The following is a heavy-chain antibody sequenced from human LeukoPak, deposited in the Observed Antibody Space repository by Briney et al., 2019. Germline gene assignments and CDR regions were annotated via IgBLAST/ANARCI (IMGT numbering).Heavy chain of an antibody. J-gene: IGHJ3*02. D-gene: IGHD2-21*02. Sequence: GGSLRLSCAASGFTFSSYGMHWVRQAPGKGLEWVAVISDDGSNKYYADSVKGRFTISRDNSKNTLYLQMNSLRAEDTAVYYCAKDEGVTAILDAFDIWGQGTMVTVSS. CDR3: AKDEGVTAILDAFDI. CDR1: GFTFSSYG. CDR2: ISDDGSNK. V-gene: IGHV3-30*18.